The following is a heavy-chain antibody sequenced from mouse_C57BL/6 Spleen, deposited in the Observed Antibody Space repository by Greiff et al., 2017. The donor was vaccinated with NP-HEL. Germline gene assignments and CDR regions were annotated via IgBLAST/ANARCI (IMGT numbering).Heavy chain of an antibody. D-gene: IGHD1-1*01. CDR1: GYAFSSSW. Sequence: VQLQQSGPELVKPGASVKISCKASGYAFSSSWMNWVKQRPGKGLEWIGRIYPGDGDTNYNGKFKGKATLTADKSSSTAYMQLSSLTSEDSAVYFCARGESTTVVAVDYWGQGTTLTVSS. CDR3: ARGESTTVVAVDY. V-gene: IGHV1-82*01. CDR2: IYPGDGDT. J-gene: IGHJ2*01.